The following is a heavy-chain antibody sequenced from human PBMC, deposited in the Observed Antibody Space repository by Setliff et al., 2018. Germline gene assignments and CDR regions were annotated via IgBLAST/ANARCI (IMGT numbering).Heavy chain of an antibody. CDR1: GYSFSDFY. V-gene: IGHV1-24*01. CDR3: ATDRAWELRAFDI. Sequence: ASVKVSCKASGYSFSDFYMHWVRQAPGKGLEWMGGFDPEDGETIYAQKFQGRVTMTEDTSTDTAYMELSSLRSEDTAVYYCATDRAWELRAFDIWGQGTMVTVSS. J-gene: IGHJ3*02. D-gene: IGHD1-26*01. CDR2: FDPEDGET.